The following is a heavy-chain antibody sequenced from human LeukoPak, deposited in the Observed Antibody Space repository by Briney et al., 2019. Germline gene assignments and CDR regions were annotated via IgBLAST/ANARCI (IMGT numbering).Heavy chain of an antibody. CDR2: ISAYNGNT. CDR1: GYTFTSYG. V-gene: IGHV1-18*01. CDR3: ARGAGSYYFAEYFQH. D-gene: IGHD1-26*01. Sequence: GASVKVSCKASGYTFTSYGISWVRQAPGQGLEWMGWISAYNGNTYYARKLQGRVTMTTDTSTSTAYMEVRSLRSDDTAVYYCARGAGSYYFAEYFQHWGQGTLVTVSS. J-gene: IGHJ1*01.